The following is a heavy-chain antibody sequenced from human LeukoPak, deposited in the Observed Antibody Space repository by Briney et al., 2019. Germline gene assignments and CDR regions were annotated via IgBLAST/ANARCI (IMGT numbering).Heavy chain of an antibody. CDR1: RYTFTSYD. Sequence: ASVKVSCKASRYTFTSYDFNWVRQATGQGLEWMGWMNPNSGNTGYAQKFQGRVTITRNTSISTAYMELNSLRSEDTAVYYCARFSKSADAFDVWGQGTLVTVSS. CDR3: ARFSKSADAFDV. V-gene: IGHV1-8*03. CDR2: MNPNSGNT. J-gene: IGHJ3*01.